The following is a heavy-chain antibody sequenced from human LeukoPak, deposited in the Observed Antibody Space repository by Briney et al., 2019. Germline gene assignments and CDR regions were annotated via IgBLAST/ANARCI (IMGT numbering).Heavy chain of an antibody. CDR2: IYSGGST. J-gene: IGHJ3*02. Sequence: GGSLRLSCAASGFTVSSNYMSWVRQAPGKGLEWVSVIYSGGSTYYADSVKGRFTISRDNSKNTLYLRMNSLRAEDTAVYYCARARSIAELSDAFDIWGQGTMVTVSS. CDR3: ARARSIAELSDAFDI. CDR1: GFTVSSNY. D-gene: IGHD6-6*01. V-gene: IGHV3-66*01.